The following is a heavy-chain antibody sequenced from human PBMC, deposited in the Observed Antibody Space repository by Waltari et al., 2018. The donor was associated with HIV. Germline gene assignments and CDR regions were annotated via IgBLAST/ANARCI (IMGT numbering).Heavy chain of an antibody. Sequence: QVQLVQSGAEVRKPGASVKVSCKASEYTFTSYAINWVRQAIGQGPEGMGSIHPHSGNTGLAQKFQGRVTMTRDTSINTAYMELSSLTSEDTAVYYCARTFCSSTRCYRGDFDFWGQGTLVTVSS. CDR2: IHPHSGNT. CDR3: ARTFCSSTRCYRGDFDF. CDR1: EYTFTSYA. D-gene: IGHD2-2*02. J-gene: IGHJ4*02. V-gene: IGHV1-8*01.